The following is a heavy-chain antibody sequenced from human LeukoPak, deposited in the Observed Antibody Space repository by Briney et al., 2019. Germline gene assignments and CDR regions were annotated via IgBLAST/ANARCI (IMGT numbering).Heavy chain of an antibody. Sequence: ASVKVSCKAPGGTFSSYAMNWVRQAPGQGLEWMGWINTNTGNPTYAQGFTGHFFFSLDTSVSTAYLQISSLKAEDTAVYYCARAPSAVDGAYYFDYWGQGTLVTVSS. D-gene: IGHD6-19*01. CDR1: GGTFSSYA. J-gene: IGHJ4*02. V-gene: IGHV7-4-1*02. CDR2: INTNTGNP. CDR3: ARAPSAVDGAYYFDY.